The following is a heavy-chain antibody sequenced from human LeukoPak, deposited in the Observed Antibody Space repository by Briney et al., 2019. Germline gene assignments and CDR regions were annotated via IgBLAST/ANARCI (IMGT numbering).Heavy chain of an antibody. D-gene: IGHD3-10*01. CDR3: ARGKRFGELFYLDY. J-gene: IGHJ4*02. CDR2: IKQNGSER. Sequence: GGSLRLSCAASGFTFSSYCMSWVRQAPGKGLEWVVNIKQNGSERYYVDSGKGRFTISRDNAKNSLYLQMNSLRAEDTAIYYCARGKRFGELFYLDYWGQGTLVTVSS. V-gene: IGHV3-7*01. CDR1: GFTFSSYC.